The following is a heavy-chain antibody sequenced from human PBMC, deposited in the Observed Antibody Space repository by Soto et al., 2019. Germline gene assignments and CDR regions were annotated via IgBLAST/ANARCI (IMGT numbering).Heavy chain of an antibody. CDR3: SKGWGDY. D-gene: IGHD7-27*01. CDR2: ISSSGGST. CDR1: GFTFSSYT. J-gene: IGHJ4*02. V-gene: IGHV3-23*01. Sequence: EVQLLESGGGLVQPGGSLRLSCAASGFTFSSYTMSWVRQGPGKGLEWVSGISSSGGSTFYEDSVKGRFTISRDNFKNTLYLQMNSLRDEDTAVYYCSKGWGDYWGQGTPVTVSS.